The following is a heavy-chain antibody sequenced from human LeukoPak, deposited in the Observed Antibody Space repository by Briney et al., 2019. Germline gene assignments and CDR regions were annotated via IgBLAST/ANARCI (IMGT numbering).Heavy chain of an antibody. Sequence: PGGSLRLSCAASGFTFSSYAMSWVRQAPGKGLEWVSAISGSGGSTYYADSVKGRFTISRDNAKNTLYLQMNSLRAEDTAVYYCAREHPPLGYYDSSAHFDYWGQGTLVTVSS. CDR2: ISGSGGST. J-gene: IGHJ4*02. CDR1: GFTFSSYA. D-gene: IGHD3-22*01. CDR3: AREHPPLGYYDSSAHFDY. V-gene: IGHV3-23*01.